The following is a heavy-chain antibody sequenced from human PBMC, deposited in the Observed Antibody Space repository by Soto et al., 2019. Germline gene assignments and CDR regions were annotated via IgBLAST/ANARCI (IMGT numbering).Heavy chain of an antibody. J-gene: IGHJ3*01. D-gene: IGHD5-12*01. CDR2: IGGRGNSA. CDR3: VREGRGSFDF. CDR1: GFIFTNYA. V-gene: IGHV3-23*01. Sequence: TGGSLILSCAASGFIFTNYAMNWVRQAPGKGLEWVSVIGGRGNSAYYADSVQGRFTISRDNSKNTLSLQMSSLTADDTAIYYYVREGRGSFDFWGRGTMVTVSS.